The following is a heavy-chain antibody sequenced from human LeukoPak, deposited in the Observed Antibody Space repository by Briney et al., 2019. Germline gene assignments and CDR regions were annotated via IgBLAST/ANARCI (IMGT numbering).Heavy chain of an antibody. CDR2: IYYSGST. V-gene: IGHV4-59*01. D-gene: IGHD6-13*01. CDR3: ARYSSSWYYFDY. CDR1: GGSISSYY. Sequence: SETLSLTCTVSGGSISSYYWSWIRQPPGKGLEWIGYIYYSGSTNYNPSLKSRVAISVDTSKNQFSLKLSSVTAADTAVYYCARYSSSWYYFDYWGQGTLVTVSS. J-gene: IGHJ4*02.